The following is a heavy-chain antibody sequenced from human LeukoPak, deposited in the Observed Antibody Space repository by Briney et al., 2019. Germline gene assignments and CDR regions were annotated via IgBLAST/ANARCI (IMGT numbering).Heavy chain of an antibody. CDR2: IKQDGSEK. CDR1: GFTFSSYW. CDR3: VRDGDTSGYTN. Sequence: PGGSLRLSCAASGFTFSSYWMHWVRQAPGKGLEWVANIKQDGSEKYYVDSVKGRFTSSRDNAKNSLYLKMNSLRAEDTAVYSCVRDGDTSGYTNWGQGTLVTVSS. D-gene: IGHD3-22*01. J-gene: IGHJ4*02. V-gene: IGHV3-7*01.